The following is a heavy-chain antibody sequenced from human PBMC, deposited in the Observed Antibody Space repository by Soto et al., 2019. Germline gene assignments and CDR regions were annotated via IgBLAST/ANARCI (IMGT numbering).Heavy chain of an antibody. J-gene: IGHJ6*02. CDR1: GYTFTGYY. CDR3: ARGGATSFGVVHYYYYGMDV. V-gene: IGHV1-2*04. D-gene: IGHD3-3*01. Sequence: QVQLVQSGAEVKKPGASVKVSCKASGYTFTGYYMHWVRQAPGQGLEWVGWINPNSGGTNYAQKFQGWVTMTRDTSSSTAYRELSRLTSDDTVVYYCARGGATSFGVVHYYYYGMDVWGQGTTVTVSS. CDR2: INPNSGGT.